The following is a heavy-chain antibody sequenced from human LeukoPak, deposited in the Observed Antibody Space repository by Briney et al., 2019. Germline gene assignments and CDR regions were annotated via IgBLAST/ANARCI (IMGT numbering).Heavy chain of an antibody. CDR3: ATGMGVYDILTGYSYRDY. V-gene: IGHV3-23*01. CDR2: ISGSGGST. D-gene: IGHD3-9*01. J-gene: IGHJ4*02. Sequence: PGRSLRLSCAASGFTFSSYAMSWVRQAPGKGLEWVSAISGSGGSTYYADSVKGRFTISRDSSKNTLYLQMNSLRAEDTAVYYCATGMGVYDILTGYSYRDYWGQGTLVTVSS. CDR1: GFTFSSYA.